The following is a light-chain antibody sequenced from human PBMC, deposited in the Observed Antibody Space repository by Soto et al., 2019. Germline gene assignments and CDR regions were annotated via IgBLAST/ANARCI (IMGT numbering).Light chain of an antibody. CDR3: QSYDSSLSGWDVV. CDR2: GNS. V-gene: IGLV1-40*01. Sequence: QSVLTQPPSVSGAPGQRVTISCTGSSSNIGAGYDVHWYQQLPGTAPKLLIYGNSNRPSGVPDRFSGSKSGTSASLAITGLQAEDEADYYCQSYDSSLSGWDVVFSGGTKLTVL. CDR1: SSNIGAGYD. J-gene: IGLJ2*01.